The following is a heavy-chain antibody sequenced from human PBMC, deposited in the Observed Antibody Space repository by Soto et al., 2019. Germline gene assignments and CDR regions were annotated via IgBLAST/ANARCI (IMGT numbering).Heavy chain of an antibody. CDR1: GYIFTGYY. V-gene: IGHV1-2*04. Sequence: AAVKVSCKASGYIFTGYYMHWVRQAPGQGLEWMGWINPNSGDTNYTQKFQGWVTMTRDTSISTAYMELSRLRSDDTAVYYCATSRISIAVAGETEYYFDYWGQGTPVTVSS. D-gene: IGHD6-19*01. J-gene: IGHJ4*02. CDR2: INPNSGDT. CDR3: ATSRISIAVAGETEYYFDY.